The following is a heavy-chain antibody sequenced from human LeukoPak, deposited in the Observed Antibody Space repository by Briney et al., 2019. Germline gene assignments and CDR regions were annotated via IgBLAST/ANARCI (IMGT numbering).Heavy chain of an antibody. V-gene: IGHV1-18*01. CDR2: ISAYNGNT. Sequence: GASVKVSCMASGYTFTSYGISRVRQAPGQGLEWXXWISAYNGNTNYAQKLQGRVTMTTDTSTSTAYMELRSLRSDDTAVYYCARGSITIFGVVIRAPYRGDSFDPWGQGTLVTVSS. J-gene: IGHJ5*02. CDR3: ARGSITIFGVVIRAPYRGDSFDP. CDR1: GYTFTSYG. D-gene: IGHD3-3*01.